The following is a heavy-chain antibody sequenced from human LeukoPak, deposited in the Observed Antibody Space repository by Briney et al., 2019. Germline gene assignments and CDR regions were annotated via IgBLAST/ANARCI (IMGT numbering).Heavy chain of an antibody. CDR3: AKDSVKVSTIRRVPHYTDV. J-gene: IGHJ6*03. Sequence: GGSLRLSCAASGFTFSNYGMHWVRQAPGKGLEWVAFIRYDGSIRYYIDSVKGRFTISRDNSKNTLYLQMNSLRAEDTAVYHCAKDSVKVSTIRRVPHYTDVWGKGTTVTIS. CDR2: IRYDGSIR. V-gene: IGHV3-30*02. D-gene: IGHD5/OR15-5a*01. CDR1: GFTFSNYG.